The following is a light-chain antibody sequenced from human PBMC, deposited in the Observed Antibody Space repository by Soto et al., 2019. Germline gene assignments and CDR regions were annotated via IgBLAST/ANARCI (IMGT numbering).Light chain of an antibody. V-gene: IGKV1-5*03. CDR3: QQYNGYPWT. Sequence: DIQMTQSPSTLSASVGDKVTITCRASQSISSWLAWYQQKPGTAPKLLIYKASSLERGVPSRFSGSASGTDFTLTISSLQPDDCATYYCQQYNGYPWTFGQGTKVEIK. CDR1: QSISSW. J-gene: IGKJ1*01. CDR2: KAS.